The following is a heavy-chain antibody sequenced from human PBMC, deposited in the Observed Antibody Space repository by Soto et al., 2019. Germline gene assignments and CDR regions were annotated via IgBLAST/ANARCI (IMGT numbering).Heavy chain of an antibody. Sequence: EVQLLESGGGLVQPGGSLSLSCAASGFTFSSYAMNWVRLAPGKGLEWVSSISGSGSGTYYADSVKGRFTISRDNSKNTLYLQVNSLTAEDTALYYCAKGPSGGKGFYFDYWGEGALVTVSS. D-gene: IGHD2-15*01. V-gene: IGHV3-23*01. J-gene: IGHJ4*02. CDR1: GFTFSSYA. CDR3: AKGPSGGKGFYFDY. CDR2: ISGSGSGT.